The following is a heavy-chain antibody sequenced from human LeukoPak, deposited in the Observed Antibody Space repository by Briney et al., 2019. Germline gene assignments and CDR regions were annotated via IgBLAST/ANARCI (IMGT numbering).Heavy chain of an antibody. CDR1: GFTFNTYW. J-gene: IGHJ4*02. D-gene: IGHD6-6*01. V-gene: IGHV3-7*01. CDR3: ARDWIIEHSRPDGSGAY. Sequence: GGSLRLSCAASGFTFNTYWMSWVRQAPGKGLEWVANIKQDGSEKYYVDSVKGRFTISRGNAKNSLYLQMNSLRAEDTAVYYCARDWIIEHSRPDGSGAYWGQGTLVTVSS. CDR2: IKQDGSEK.